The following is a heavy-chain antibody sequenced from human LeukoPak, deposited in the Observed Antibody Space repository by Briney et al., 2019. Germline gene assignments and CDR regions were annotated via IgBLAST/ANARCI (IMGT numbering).Heavy chain of an antibody. D-gene: IGHD2-15*01. Sequence: ASVKVSCKASGYTFTSYGISWVRQAPGQGLEWMGWISAYNGNTNYAQKFQGRVTMTRDTSITTAYTELSSLRYDDTAVYYCARGSRNHFDFWGQGTLVTVSS. J-gene: IGHJ4*02. V-gene: IGHV1-18*01. CDR3: ARGSRNHFDF. CDR2: ISAYNGNT. CDR1: GYTFTSYG.